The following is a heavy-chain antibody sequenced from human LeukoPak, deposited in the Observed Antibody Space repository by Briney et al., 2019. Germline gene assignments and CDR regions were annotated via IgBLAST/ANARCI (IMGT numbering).Heavy chain of an antibody. CDR1: GGSISSGSYY. Sequence: SETLSLTCTVSGGSISSGSYYWSWIRQPAGKGLEWIGRIYTSGSTNYNPSIKSRVTISVDTYKNQFSPKLSTVTAADTAVYYCARDGGSSWFMDYYYYMDDWAKGPRSPSP. D-gene: IGHD6-13*01. CDR2: IYTSGST. J-gene: IGHJ6*03. V-gene: IGHV4-61*02. CDR3: ARDGGSSWFMDYYYYMDD.